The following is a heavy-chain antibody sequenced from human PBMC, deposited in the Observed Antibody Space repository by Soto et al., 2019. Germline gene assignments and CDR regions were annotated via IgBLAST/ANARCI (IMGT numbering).Heavy chain of an antibody. V-gene: IGHV2-5*02. CDR2: IYWDDDK. Sequence: QITLKESGPTLVKPTQTLTLTCTFSGFSLSTSGVGVGWIRQPPGKALEWLALIYWDDDKRYSPSLKSRLTITKDTSKNQVVLTMTNMDPVDTATYYCAHSLYDYVWGTNWFDPWGQGTLVIVSS. D-gene: IGHD3-16*01. J-gene: IGHJ5*02. CDR3: AHSLYDYVWGTNWFDP. CDR1: GFSLSTSGVG.